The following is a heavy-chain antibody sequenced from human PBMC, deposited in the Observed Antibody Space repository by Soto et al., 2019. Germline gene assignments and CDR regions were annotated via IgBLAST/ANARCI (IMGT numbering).Heavy chain of an antibody. D-gene: IGHD6-13*01. V-gene: IGHV3-33*01. CDR3: ARDRGAVAGTRYYYGIDV. J-gene: IGHJ6*02. Sequence: QVQLVESGGGVVQPGRSLRLSCAASGFTFSSYGMHWVRQAPGKGLEWVAVIWYDGTNKYYADSVKGRFTISRDNSKNTLYLQLNSLRAEDMAVYYCARDRGAVAGTRYYYGIDVWGQGTTVTVSS. CDR1: GFTFSSYG. CDR2: IWYDGTNK.